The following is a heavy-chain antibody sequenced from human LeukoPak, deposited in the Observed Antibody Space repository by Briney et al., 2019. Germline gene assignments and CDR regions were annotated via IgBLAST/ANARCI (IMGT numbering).Heavy chain of an antibody. CDR3: AREFRRDGYNSLYYFDY. D-gene: IGHD5-24*01. V-gene: IGHV3-48*01. Sequence: LAGGSLRLSCAASGFTFTIFGLNWVRQAPGKRPEWVSYIDARSGITYYADSVQGRFTLSRDNARESVFLQMDSLRVDDTAVYYCAREFRRDGYNSLYYFDYWGQGTLVTVSS. CDR1: GFTFTIFG. CDR2: IDARSGIT. J-gene: IGHJ4*02.